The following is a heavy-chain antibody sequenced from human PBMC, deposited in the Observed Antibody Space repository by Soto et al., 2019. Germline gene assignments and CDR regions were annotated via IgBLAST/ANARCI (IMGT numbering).Heavy chain of an antibody. CDR1: GYTFTSYA. CDR3: ARGYSRFLARFDP. D-gene: IGHD5-12*01. J-gene: IGHJ5*02. CDR2: INAGNGNT. Sequence: ASVKVSCKASGYTFTSYAMHWVRQAPGQRLEWMGWINAGNGNTKYSQKFQGRVTITRDTSASTAYMELSSLRSEDTAVYYCARGYSRFLARFDPWRQGTLVTVSS. V-gene: IGHV1-3*01.